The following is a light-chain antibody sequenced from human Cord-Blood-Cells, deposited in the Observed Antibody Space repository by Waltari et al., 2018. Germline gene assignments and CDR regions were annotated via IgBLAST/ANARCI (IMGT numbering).Light chain of an antibody. CDR1: QDIRNY. CDR3: QQYDNHPYS. V-gene: IGKV1-33*01. Sequence: DIQMSQSPSYLSASVGDRVTIPCQASQDIRNYLSWYQQKPGKAPKLLIYDASNLENGVPSRFSGSGSGTDFTFTISSLQPEDIATYYCQQYDNHPYSFGQGTKLEIK. J-gene: IGKJ2*03. CDR2: DAS.